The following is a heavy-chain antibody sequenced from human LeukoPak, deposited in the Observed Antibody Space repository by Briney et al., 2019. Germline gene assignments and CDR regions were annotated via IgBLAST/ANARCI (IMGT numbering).Heavy chain of an antibody. Sequence: PGGSLRLSCAASGLAFSRTWMHWVRQVPGKGPMWVSQIISDGSSTTYADSVKGRFTISRDNAKNSLYLQMNSLRAEDTAIYYCVREVATSWFDPWGQGALVTVSS. CDR1: GLAFSRTW. CDR3: VREVATSWFDP. V-gene: IGHV3-74*01. D-gene: IGHD5-12*01. J-gene: IGHJ5*02. CDR2: IISDGSST.